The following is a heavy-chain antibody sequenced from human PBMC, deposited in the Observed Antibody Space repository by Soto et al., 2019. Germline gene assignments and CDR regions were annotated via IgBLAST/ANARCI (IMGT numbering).Heavy chain of an antibody. CDR3: ASVSRPYYGSGRYFDY. J-gene: IGHJ4*02. CDR2: ISAYNGNT. D-gene: IGHD3-10*01. CDR1: GYTFTSYG. V-gene: IGHV1-18*01. Sequence: ASVKVSCKASGYTFTSYGISWVRQAPGQGLEWMGWISAYNGNTNYAQKLQGRVTMTTDTSTSTAYMELRSLRSDDTAVYYCASVSRPYYGSGRYFDYWGQGTLVTVSS.